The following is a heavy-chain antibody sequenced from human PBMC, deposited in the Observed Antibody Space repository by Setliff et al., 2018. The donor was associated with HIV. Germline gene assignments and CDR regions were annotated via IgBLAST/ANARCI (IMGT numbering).Heavy chain of an antibody. Sequence: PGESLKISCKASGYSFTNYWIGWVRQMPGKGLEWIGVIYPGDSITRYGPSFQGQVSISADTSITTAYLQRTSLKASDTAMYYCTKRRRAPGIEDLEAYWGQGTLVTVSS. J-gene: IGHJ4*02. V-gene: IGHV5-51*01. CDR2: IYPGDSIT. CDR3: TKRRRAPGIEDLEAY. D-gene: IGHD1-26*01. CDR1: GYSFTNYW.